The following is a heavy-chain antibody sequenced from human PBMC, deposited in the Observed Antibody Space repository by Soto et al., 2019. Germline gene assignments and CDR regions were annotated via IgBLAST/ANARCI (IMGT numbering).Heavy chain of an antibody. J-gene: IGHJ4*02. V-gene: IGHV1-69*13. CDR1: GGTFSSYA. D-gene: IGHD5-12*01. CDR3: ASQRDGYARLFDY. CDR2: IIPIFGTA. Sequence: SVKVSCKASGGTFSSYAISWVRQAPGQGLEWMGGIIPIFGTANYAQKFQGRVTITADESTSTAYMELSSLRSEDTAVYYCASQRDGYARLFDYWGQGTLVTVSS.